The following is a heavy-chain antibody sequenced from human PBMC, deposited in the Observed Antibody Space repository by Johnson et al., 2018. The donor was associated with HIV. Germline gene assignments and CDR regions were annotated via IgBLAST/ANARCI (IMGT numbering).Heavy chain of an antibody. J-gene: IGHJ3*02. CDR1: GFTVSSNY. CDR3: ARERSSSRKAFDI. Sequence: EVQLVESGGGVVQPGGSLRLSCAASGFTVSSNYMSWVRQAPGNGLEWVSVIYSGGSTYYADSVKGRFTISRDNSKNTLYRQMNRLRAEDTAVYYCARERSSSRKAFDIWGQGTMVTVSS. CDR2: IYSGGST. D-gene: IGHD6-13*01. V-gene: IGHV3-53*01.